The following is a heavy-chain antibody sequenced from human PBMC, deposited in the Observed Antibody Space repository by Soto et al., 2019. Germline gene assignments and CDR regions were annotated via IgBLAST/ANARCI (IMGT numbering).Heavy chain of an antibody. V-gene: IGHV4-38-2*01. Sequence: PSETLSLTCAVSGYSSRSGYYWAWIRQPPGKGLEYIGSIYHSGGTFYNPSLKSRVTMSVGTSKKQFSLRLTAVTAADTAVYYCAGTDSYTSGLDYWGQGTVVTVSS. CDR2: IYHSGGT. D-gene: IGHD6-19*01. CDR3: AGTDSYTSGLDY. CDR1: GYSSRSGYY. J-gene: IGHJ4*02.